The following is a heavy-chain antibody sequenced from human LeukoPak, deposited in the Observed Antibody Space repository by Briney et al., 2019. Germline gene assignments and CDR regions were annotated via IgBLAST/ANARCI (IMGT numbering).Heavy chain of an antibody. CDR2: ISSSSSYI. D-gene: IGHD6-19*01. V-gene: IGHV3-21*01. CDR1: GFTFSSYS. Sequence: PGGSLRLSCAASGFTFSSYSMNWVRQAPGKGLEWVSSISSSSSYIYYADSVKGRFTISRDNAKNSRYLQMNSLRAEDTAVYYCARGVGSSGLYDGCYFDYWGQGTLVTVSS. J-gene: IGHJ4*02. CDR3: ARGVGSSGLYDGCYFDY.